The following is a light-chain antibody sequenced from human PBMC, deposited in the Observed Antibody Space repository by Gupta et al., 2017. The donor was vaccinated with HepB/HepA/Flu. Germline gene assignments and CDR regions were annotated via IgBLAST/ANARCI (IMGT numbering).Light chain of an antibody. CDR2: KAS. V-gene: IGKV1-5*03. CDR1: QSISTW. Sequence: DIQMTQSPSTLSASVGDRVTITCRASQSISTWLAWYQQKPGKAPNLVIYKASSLESGVPSRFSGSGSGTEFTLTITSLQPEDFATYYCQQDSTYPSTFGQGTRLEIK. CDR3: QQDSTYPST. J-gene: IGKJ5*01.